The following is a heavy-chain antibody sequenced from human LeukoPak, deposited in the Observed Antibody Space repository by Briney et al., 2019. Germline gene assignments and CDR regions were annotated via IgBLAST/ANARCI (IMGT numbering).Heavy chain of an antibody. J-gene: IGHJ4*02. CDR3: ARSLEAYYYDSSGYLFDY. Sequence: GRSLRLSCAASGFTFRSYGMHWVRQAPGKGLEWVAVIWYDGSNKYYPDSVKGRFTISRDNSKNTLYLQMNSLRAEDTAVYYCARSLEAYYYDSSGYLFDYWGQGTLVTVSS. CDR1: GFTFRSYG. D-gene: IGHD3-22*01. CDR2: IWYDGSNK. V-gene: IGHV3-33*01.